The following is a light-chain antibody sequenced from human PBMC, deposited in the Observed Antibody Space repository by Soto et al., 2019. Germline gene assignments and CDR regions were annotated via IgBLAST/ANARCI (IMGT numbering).Light chain of an antibody. CDR2: DAS. V-gene: IGKV1-8*01. CDR3: QQYYAFPQT. J-gene: IGKJ1*01. CDR1: QDASSY. Sequence: RMTQSPSSISASTGDRVTITCRASQDASSYLAWYQQKPGRAPKLLIYDASTLQSGVPLRFTGSGFGTDFNLTISCLQSEDFATYYCQQYYAFPQTFGQGTKVDIK.